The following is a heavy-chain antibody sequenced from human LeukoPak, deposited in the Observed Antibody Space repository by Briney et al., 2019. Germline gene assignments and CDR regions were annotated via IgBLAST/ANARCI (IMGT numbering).Heavy chain of an antibody. J-gene: IGHJ3*02. CDR2: ISYDGSNK. CDR3: AREPSYYYGSGKQEVPAAFDI. CDR1: GFTFSSYA. V-gene: IGHV3-30-3*01. D-gene: IGHD3-10*01. Sequence: PGGSLRLSCAASGFTFSSYAMHWVRQAPGKGLEWVAVISYDGSNKYYADSVKGRFTISRDNSKNTLYLQMNSLRAEDTAVYYCAREPSYYYGSGKQEVPAAFDIWGQGTMVTVSS.